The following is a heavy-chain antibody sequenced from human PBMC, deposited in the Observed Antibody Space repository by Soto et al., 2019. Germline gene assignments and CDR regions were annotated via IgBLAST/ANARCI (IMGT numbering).Heavy chain of an antibody. J-gene: IGHJ4*02. CDR2: ISYDGSNK. D-gene: IGHD3-10*01. CDR3: ERMGSDYGSGSYLFDY. V-gene: IGHV3-30-3*01. CDR1: GFTFSSYA. Sequence: QVQLVESGGGVVQPGRSLRLSCAASGFTFSSYAMHWVRQAPGKGLEWVAVISYDGSNKYYADSVKGRFTISRDNSKNPLYLQMNSLRAEDMAVYYCERMGSDYGSGSYLFDYWGQGTLVTVSS.